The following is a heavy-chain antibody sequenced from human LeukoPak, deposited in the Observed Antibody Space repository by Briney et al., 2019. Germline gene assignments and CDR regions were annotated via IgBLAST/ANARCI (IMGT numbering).Heavy chain of an antibody. CDR3: ARAITVSSSPIDY. D-gene: IGHD6-13*01. CDR2: INPNSGGT. Sequence: ASVKVSCKASGYTFTGYYIHWVRQAPGQGLEWMGWINPNSGGTNYAQKFQGRVTMTRDTSISTAYMELSRLRSDDTAVYYCARAITVSSSPIDYWGQGTLVTVSS. J-gene: IGHJ4*02. CDR1: GYTFTGYY. V-gene: IGHV1-2*02.